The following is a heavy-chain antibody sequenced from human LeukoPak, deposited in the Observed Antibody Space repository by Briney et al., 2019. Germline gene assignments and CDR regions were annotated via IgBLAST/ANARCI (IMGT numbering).Heavy chain of an antibody. J-gene: IGHJ4*02. CDR2: ISYDGSNK. V-gene: IGHV3-30*18. Sequence: GRSLRLSCAASGFTFSSYGMHWVRQAPGKGLEWVAVISYDGSNKYYAGSVEGRFTISRDNSKNTLYLKMNSLRAEDTAVYYCAKVRSDYWGQGTLVTVSS. CDR1: GFTFSSYG. CDR3: AKVRSDY.